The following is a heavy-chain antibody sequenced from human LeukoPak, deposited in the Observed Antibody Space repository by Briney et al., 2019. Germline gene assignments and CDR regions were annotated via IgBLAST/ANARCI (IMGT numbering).Heavy chain of an antibody. V-gene: IGHV4-59*01. D-gene: IGHD2-15*01. J-gene: IGHJ4*02. CDR1: GGSFSTYY. Sequence: SETLSLTCTVSGGSFSTYYWSWIRQPPGKGLEWIGYIYYSGNINYNPSLKSRVTISVDTSKNQFSLKLSSVTAADTAVYYCARDEGDGSYFDNWGQGTLVTVSS. CDR2: IYYSGNI. CDR3: ARDEGDGSYFDN.